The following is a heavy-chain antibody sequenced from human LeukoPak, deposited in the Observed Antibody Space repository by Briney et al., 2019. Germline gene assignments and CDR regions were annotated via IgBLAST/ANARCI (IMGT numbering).Heavy chain of an antibody. CDR1: GYTFTGYY. J-gene: IGHJ4*02. Sequence: ASVKVSCKASGYTFTGYYMHWVRQAPGQGLEWMGRINPNSGGTNYAQKFQGRVTMTRDTSTSTAYMELSRLRSDDTAVYYCARDHYYGSGSYSGVIDYWGQGNLVTVPS. V-gene: IGHV1-2*06. CDR2: INPNSGGT. CDR3: ARDHYYGSGSYSGVIDY. D-gene: IGHD3-10*01.